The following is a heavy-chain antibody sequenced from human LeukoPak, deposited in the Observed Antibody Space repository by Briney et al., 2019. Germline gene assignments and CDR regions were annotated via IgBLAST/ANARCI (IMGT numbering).Heavy chain of an antibody. Sequence: GGSLRLSCAASGFTFDDYAMHWVRQAPGKGLEWVSGISWNSGSIGYADSVKGRFTISRDNAKNSLYLQMNSLRAEDTALYYCEKKRGPFTDPHPVRNAGAQGPT. CDR3: EKKRGPFTDPHPVRNA. J-gene: IGHJ6*02. D-gene: IGHD1-1*01. CDR2: ISWNSGSI. CDR1: GFTFDDYA. V-gene: IGHV3-9*01.